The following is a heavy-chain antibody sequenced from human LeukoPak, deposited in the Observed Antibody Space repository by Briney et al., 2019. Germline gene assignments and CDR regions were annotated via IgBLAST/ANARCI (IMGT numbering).Heavy chain of an antibody. V-gene: IGHV4-30-2*01. D-gene: IGHD3-10*01. CDR2: IYHSGST. CDR1: GGSISSGGYY. CDR3: ARGRFGENIDY. J-gene: IGHJ4*02. Sequence: SETLSLTCTVSGGSISSGGYYWSWIRQPPGKGLEWIGYIYHSGSTYYNPSLKSRVTISVDRSKNQFSLKLSSVTAADTAVYYCARGRFGENIDYWGQGTLVTVSS.